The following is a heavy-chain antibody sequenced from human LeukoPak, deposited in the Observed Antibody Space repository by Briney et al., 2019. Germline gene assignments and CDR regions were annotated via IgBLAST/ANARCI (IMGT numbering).Heavy chain of an antibody. J-gene: IGHJ6*04. CDR2: IYYSGST. CDR3: ARVPIVVVPAAFGVVYYYYGMDV. V-gene: IGHV4-31*03. Sequence: PSETLSLTRTVSGGSISSGGYYWSWIRQHPGKGLEWIGYIYYSGSTYYNPSLKSRVTISVDTSKNQFSLKLSSVTAADTAVYYCARVPIVVVPAAFGVVYYYYGMDVWGKGTTVTVSS. D-gene: IGHD2-2*01. CDR1: GGSISSGGYY.